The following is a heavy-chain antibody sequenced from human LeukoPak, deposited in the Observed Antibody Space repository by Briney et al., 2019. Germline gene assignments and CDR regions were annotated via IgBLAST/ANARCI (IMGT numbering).Heavy chain of an antibody. J-gene: IGHJ4*02. Sequence: ASVKVSCKASGYTFTGYYMHWVRQAPGQGLEWMGWINPNSGGTNYAQKFPGRVTMTRDTSISTAYMEPSRLRPDDTAVYYCARGVLWFGEFIDYWGQGTLVTVSS. CDR1: GYTFTGYY. CDR3: ARGVLWFGEFIDY. V-gene: IGHV1-2*02. D-gene: IGHD3-10*01. CDR2: INPNSGGT.